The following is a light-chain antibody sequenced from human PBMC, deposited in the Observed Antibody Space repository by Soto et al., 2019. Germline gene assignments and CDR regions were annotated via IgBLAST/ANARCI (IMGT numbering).Light chain of an antibody. Sequence: QSVLTQPPSASGTPGQRVTISCSGSSSNIGSNTVNWYQQLPGTAPKLLIYSNNQRPSGVPDRFSGSKSGTSASLAISGLQSEDEADYYCPAWDDSLNGDVVFGGGTKLTVL. J-gene: IGLJ2*01. CDR1: SSNIGSNT. CDR2: SNN. V-gene: IGLV1-44*01. CDR3: PAWDDSLNGDVV.